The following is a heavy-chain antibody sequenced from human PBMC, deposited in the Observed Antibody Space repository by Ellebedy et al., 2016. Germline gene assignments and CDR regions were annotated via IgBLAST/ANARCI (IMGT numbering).Heavy chain of an antibody. CDR1: GIIFSTYA. CDR3: AQERGRAGTTTFDN. Sequence: GESLKISCGASGIIFSTYAMSWVRLAPGKGLEWVSAISGSGSDTYYADSVKGRFTISRDNSQNTLYLQMNSLRAEDTAVYYCAQERGRAGTTTFDNWGQGTLVSVSS. CDR2: ISGSGSDT. V-gene: IGHV3-23*01. J-gene: IGHJ4*02. D-gene: IGHD1-7*01.